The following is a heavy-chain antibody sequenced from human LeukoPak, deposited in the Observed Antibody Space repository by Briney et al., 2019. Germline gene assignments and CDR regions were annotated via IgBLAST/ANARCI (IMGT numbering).Heavy chain of an antibody. D-gene: IGHD4-23*01. CDR3: ARHQRGHSDAFDI. J-gene: IGHJ3*02. Sequence: SETLSLTCTVSGGSISSGSYYWSWIRQPAGKGLEWIGRIYTSGSTNYNPSLKSRVSMSVDTSKNQFSLKLSSVTAADTAVYFCARHQRGHSDAFDIWGQGTVVTVSS. CDR2: IYTSGST. CDR1: GGSISSGSYY. V-gene: IGHV4-61*02.